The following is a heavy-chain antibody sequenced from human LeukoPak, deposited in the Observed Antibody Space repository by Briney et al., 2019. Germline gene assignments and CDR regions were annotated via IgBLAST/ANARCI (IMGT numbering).Heavy chain of an antibody. CDR1: GFTFSSYE. CDR3: ARGGIDGSGSYYPYYYYYYYMDV. J-gene: IGHJ6*03. D-gene: IGHD3-10*01. V-gene: IGHV3-48*03. Sequence: GGSLRLSCAASGFTFSSYEMNWVRQAPGKGLEWVSYISKSDSTIYYADSVKGRFTISRDNAKNSLYLQMNSLRAEDTAVYYCARGGIDGSGSYYPYYYYYYYMDVWGKGTTVTISS. CDR2: ISKSDSTI.